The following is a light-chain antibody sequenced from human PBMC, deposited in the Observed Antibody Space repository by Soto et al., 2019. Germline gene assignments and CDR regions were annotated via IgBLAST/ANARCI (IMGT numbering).Light chain of an antibody. CDR1: QSVTSSY. CDR2: GAS. Sequence: EIVLTQSPGTLSLSPGESATLSCRASQSVTSSYLAWYQQKPGQSPRLLIYGASNRATGIPDRFSGSGSGTDFTLTISRLEPEDFAVYYCQQYGSSPWTFGQGTKVEIK. V-gene: IGKV3-20*01. CDR3: QQYGSSPWT. J-gene: IGKJ1*01.